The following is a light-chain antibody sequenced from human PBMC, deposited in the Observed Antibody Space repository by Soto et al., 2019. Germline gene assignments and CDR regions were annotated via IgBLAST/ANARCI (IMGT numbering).Light chain of an antibody. CDR1: HSISTW. CDR2: KAS. V-gene: IGKV1-5*03. Sequence: IQMTQSPSTLSATVGDTVTITCRASHSISTWMAWYQQKPGKAPKLLIYKASSLEGGVPSRFSGSGSGTEFTLTISRLQPDDFETYYCQQYNSLFGQGTKVEIK. J-gene: IGKJ1*01. CDR3: QQYNSL.